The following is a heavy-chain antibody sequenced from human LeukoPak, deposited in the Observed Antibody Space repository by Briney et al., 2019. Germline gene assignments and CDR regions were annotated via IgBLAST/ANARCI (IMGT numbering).Heavy chain of an antibody. Sequence: ASVKVSYKASGYTFTSYYMHWVRQAPGQGLEWMGIINPSGGSTSYAQKFQGRVTMTRDTSTSTVYMELSSLRSEDTAVYYCARDLVVPAATPPYYFDYWGQGTLVTVSS. J-gene: IGHJ4*02. CDR3: ARDLVVPAATPPYYFDY. CDR1: GYTFTSYY. V-gene: IGHV1-46*01. D-gene: IGHD2-2*01. CDR2: INPSGGST.